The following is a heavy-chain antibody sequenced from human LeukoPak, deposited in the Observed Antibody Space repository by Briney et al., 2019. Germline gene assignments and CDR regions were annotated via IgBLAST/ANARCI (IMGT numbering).Heavy chain of an antibody. V-gene: IGHV5-51*01. D-gene: IGHD6-25*01. CDR2: IYPGDSET. CDR1: GYSFSSYW. J-gene: IGHJ3*02. Sequence: GESLKISCKGSGYSFSSYWIGWARQMPGEDLEWMGVIYPGDSETRQSPSFQGQVTISADKSISTAYLQWSSLKASDTAMYYCARRIAAWGAFDIWGQGTMVTVSS. CDR3: ARRIAAWGAFDI.